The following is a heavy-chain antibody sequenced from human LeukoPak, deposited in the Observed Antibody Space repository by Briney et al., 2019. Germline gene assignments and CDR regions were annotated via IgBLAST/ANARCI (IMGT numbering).Heavy chain of an antibody. V-gene: IGHV4-31*03. CDR1: GGSISSGGYY. CDR3: ARSLYWRGAFDI. Sequence: PSETLSLTCTVSGGSISSGGYYWSWIRQHPGRGLEWIGYIYYSGSTYYNPSLKSRVTISVDTSKNQFSLKLSSVTAADTAVYYCARSLYWRGAFDIWGQGTMVTVSS. D-gene: IGHD2-15*01. J-gene: IGHJ3*02. CDR2: IYYSGST.